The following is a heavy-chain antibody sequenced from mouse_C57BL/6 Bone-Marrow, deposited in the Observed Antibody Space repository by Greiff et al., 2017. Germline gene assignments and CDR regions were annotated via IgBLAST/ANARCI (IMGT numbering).Heavy chain of an antibody. CDR1: GYTFTSYW. V-gene: IGHV1-64*01. Sequence: VQLQQSGAELVKPGASVKLSCKASGYTFTSYWMHWVKQRPGQGLEWIGMIHPNSGSTNYNEKFKSKATLTVDKSSSTAYMQLSSLTSEDSAVYYCARLEYYGSSSYYFDYWGQGTTLTVSS. CDR2: IHPNSGST. D-gene: IGHD1-1*01. J-gene: IGHJ2*01. CDR3: ARLEYYGSSSYYFDY.